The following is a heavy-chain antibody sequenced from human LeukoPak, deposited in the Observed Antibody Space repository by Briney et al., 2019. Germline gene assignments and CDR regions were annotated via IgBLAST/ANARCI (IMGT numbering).Heavy chain of an antibody. CDR1: GFTFSSYG. V-gene: IGHV3-30*03. Sequence: GGSLRLSCAASGFTFSSYGMHWVRQAPGKGLEWGAVISYDGSNKYYADSVKGRFTISRDNSKNTLYLQMNNLRAEDTAVYYCATTALGGSYYGGHYYFDYWGQGTLVTVSS. CDR3: ATTALGGSYYGGHYYFDY. CDR2: ISYDGSNK. D-gene: IGHD1-26*01. J-gene: IGHJ4*02.